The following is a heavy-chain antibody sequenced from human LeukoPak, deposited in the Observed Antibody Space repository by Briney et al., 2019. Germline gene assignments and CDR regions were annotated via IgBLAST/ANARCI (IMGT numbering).Heavy chain of an antibody. D-gene: IGHD3-3*01. V-gene: IGHV3-23*01. CDR1: GFTFSSYA. CDR3: AKDRKPYYDFWSGYS. Sequence: PGGSLRLSCAASGFTFSSYAMSWVRQAPGKGLEWVSAISGGGGSTYYADSVKGRFTISRDNSKNTLYLQMNSLRAEDTAVYYCAKDRKPYYDFWSGYSWGQGTLVTVSS. CDR2: ISGGGGST. J-gene: IGHJ4*02.